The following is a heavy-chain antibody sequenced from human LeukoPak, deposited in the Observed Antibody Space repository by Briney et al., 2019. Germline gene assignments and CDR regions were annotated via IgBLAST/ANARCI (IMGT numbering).Heavy chain of an antibody. Sequence: PGRSLRLSCAASGFTFSSYGMSWVRQAPGKGLEWVSAISGSGGSTYYADSVKGRFTISRDNSKNTLYLQMNSLRAEDTAVYYCAKDCRRGGWNDYVWGSYPFDYWGQGTLVTVSS. V-gene: IGHV3-23*01. CDR3: AKDCRRGGWNDYVWGSYPFDY. CDR1: GFTFSSYG. J-gene: IGHJ4*02. D-gene: IGHD3-16*02. CDR2: ISGSGGST.